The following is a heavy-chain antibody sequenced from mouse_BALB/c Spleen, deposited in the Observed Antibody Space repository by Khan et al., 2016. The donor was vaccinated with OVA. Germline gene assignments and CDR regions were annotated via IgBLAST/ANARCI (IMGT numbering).Heavy chain of an antibody. CDR2: ILPGSGRN. Sequence: VQLQESGAELMKPGASVKISCKATGYTFSSYWIEWVKQRPGHGLEWIGEILPGSGRNNYNEKFKGKATFTAHTSSNTAYMQLSSLTSEDSAVYYCARGNYYGSSSWFGYWGQGTLVTVSA. D-gene: IGHD1-1*01. V-gene: IGHV1-9*01. CDR3: ARGNYYGSSSWFGY. J-gene: IGHJ3*01. CDR1: GYTFSSYW.